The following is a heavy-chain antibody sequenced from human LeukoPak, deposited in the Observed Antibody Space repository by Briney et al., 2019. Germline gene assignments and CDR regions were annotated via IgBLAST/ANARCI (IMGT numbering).Heavy chain of an antibody. CDR3: ARNLYYDSPSLYYYYGMDV. CDR2: IIPIFGTA. V-gene: IGHV1-69*13. CDR1: ACTFSSYA. D-gene: IGHD3-22*01. J-gene: IGHJ6*02. Sequence: SVKVTLKGSACTFSSYAISWVRQAPGQGLEWMGGIIPIFGTANYAQKFQGRVTITADESTSTAYMELSSRRSEDTAVYYCARNLYYDSPSLYYYYGMDVWGQGTTVTVSS.